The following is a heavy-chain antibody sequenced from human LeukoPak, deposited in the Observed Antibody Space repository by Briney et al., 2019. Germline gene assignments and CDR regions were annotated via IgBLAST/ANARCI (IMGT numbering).Heavy chain of an antibody. CDR1: GFTFSSYG. V-gene: IGHV3-33*01. Sequence: PGGSLRLSCAASGFTFSSYGMHWVRQAPGKGLEWVAVIWYDGSNKYHADSVKGRFTISRDNSKNTLYLQMNSLRAEDTAVYYCAREDSSGYFDYWGQGTLVTVSS. CDR2: IWYDGSNK. J-gene: IGHJ4*02. D-gene: IGHD3-22*01. CDR3: AREDSSGYFDY.